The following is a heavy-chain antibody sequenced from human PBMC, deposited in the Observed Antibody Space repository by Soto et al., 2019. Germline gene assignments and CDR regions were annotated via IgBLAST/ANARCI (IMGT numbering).Heavy chain of an antibody. CDR3: AKPHTNSRRYDILTGYYGQPSYGMDV. D-gene: IGHD3-9*01. V-gene: IGHV3-23*01. J-gene: IGHJ6*02. Sequence: GGSLRLSCAASGFTFSSYAMSWVRQAPGKGLEWVSAISGSGGSTYYADSVKGRFTISRDNSKNTLYLQMNSLRAEDTAVYYCAKPHTNSRRYDILTGYYGQPSYGMDVWGQGTTVTVSS. CDR2: ISGSGGST. CDR1: GFTFSSYA.